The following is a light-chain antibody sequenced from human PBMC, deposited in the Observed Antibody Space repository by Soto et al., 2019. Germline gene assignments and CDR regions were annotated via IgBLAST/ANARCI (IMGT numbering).Light chain of an antibody. J-gene: IGKJ1*01. Sequence: DIQMTQSPFFVSASVGDTVTITCRASQYISNWLAWYQQKPGKTPKHLIYSASSLQSGVPSRFSGSESGTDFTLTISSLQPEDFATDYGQQANSFPPWTFGQGTKVEIK. CDR3: QQANSFPPWT. CDR1: QYISNW. CDR2: SAS. V-gene: IGKV1D-12*01.